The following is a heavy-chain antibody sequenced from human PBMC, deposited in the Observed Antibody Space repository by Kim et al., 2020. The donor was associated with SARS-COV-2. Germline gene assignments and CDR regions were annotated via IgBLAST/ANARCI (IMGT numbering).Heavy chain of an antibody. V-gene: IGHV4-59*01. CDR3: ARDAEGAPGRNDAFDI. CDR1: GGSISSYY. CDR2: IYYSGGT. D-gene: IGHD1-26*01. Sequence: SETLSLTCTVSGGSISSYYWSWIRQPPGKGLDWIGYIYYSGGTNYNPSLKSRVTISIDTSKNQFSLKLSSVTAADTALYYCARDAEGAPGRNDAFDIWGQGTMVTVSS. J-gene: IGHJ3*02.